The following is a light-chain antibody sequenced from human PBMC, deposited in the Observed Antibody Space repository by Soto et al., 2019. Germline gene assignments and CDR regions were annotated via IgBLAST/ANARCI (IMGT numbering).Light chain of an antibody. CDR2: GAS. CDR1: QSVSTN. CDR3: QQYNAWPSRT. V-gene: IGKV3-15*01. Sequence: IVLTQSPAALSVSPGERATLSCRASQSVSTNLAWYHQKPGQPPRLLISGASTRATGVPARFSGSGSGTEFTLTISSMQSEDVAVYYCQQYNAWPSRTFGQGTKVEIK. J-gene: IGKJ2*02.